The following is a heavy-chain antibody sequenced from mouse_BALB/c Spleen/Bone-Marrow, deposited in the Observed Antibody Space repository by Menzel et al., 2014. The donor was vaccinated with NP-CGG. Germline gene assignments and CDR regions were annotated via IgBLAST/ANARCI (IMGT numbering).Heavy chain of an antibody. CDR1: GFTFTDYY. V-gene: IGHV7-3*02. D-gene: IGHD1-1*01. CDR2: IRHKANGYTT. CDR3: ARDRNYGSSWYFDV. Sequence: EVKLVESGGGLVQPGGSLRLSCATSGFTFTDYYVSWVRQPPGKALEWLGFIRHKANGYTTEYSASVKGRFTISRDNSQSILYLQMNTRRAEDSATYYCARDRNYGSSWYFDVWGAGTTVTVSS. J-gene: IGHJ1*01.